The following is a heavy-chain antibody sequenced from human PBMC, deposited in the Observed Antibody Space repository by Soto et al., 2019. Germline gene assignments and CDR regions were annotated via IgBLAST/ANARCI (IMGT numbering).Heavy chain of an antibody. Sequence: EVQLLESGGGLVQPGGSLRLSCAASGFIFSSYAMSWVRQAPGKGLEWVSTISGSGGSTYYADPVKGRFTISRDNSKNPRNLQRTAWRAEATSLYYCPKVVATIGGPYLDYWGREPWSPSPQ. V-gene: IGHV3-23*01. CDR1: GFIFSSYA. CDR2: ISGSGGST. D-gene: IGHD5-12*01. CDR3: PKVVATIGGPYLDY. J-gene: IGHJ4*02.